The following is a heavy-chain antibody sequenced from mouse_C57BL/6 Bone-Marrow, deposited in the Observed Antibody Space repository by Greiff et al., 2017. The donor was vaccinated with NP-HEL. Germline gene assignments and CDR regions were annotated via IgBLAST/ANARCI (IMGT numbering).Heavy chain of an antibody. CDR3: ARTRYYGSSPYYAMDY. D-gene: IGHD1-1*01. CDR1: GYTFTDYN. J-gene: IGHJ4*01. CDR2: INPNNGGT. Sequence: VQLKQSGPELVKPGASVKMSCKASGYTFTDYNMHWVKQSHGKSLEWIGYINPNNGGTSYNQKFKGKATLTVNKSSSTAYMELRSLTSEDSAVYYCARTRYYGSSPYYAMDYWGQGTSVTVSS. V-gene: IGHV1-22*01.